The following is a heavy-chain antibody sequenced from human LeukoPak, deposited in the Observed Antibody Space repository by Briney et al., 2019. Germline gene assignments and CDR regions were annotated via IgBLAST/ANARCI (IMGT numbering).Heavy chain of an antibody. D-gene: IGHD3-9*01. J-gene: IGHJ4*02. Sequence: SVKVSCKASGGTFSNYAISWVRQAPGQGLEWMGGIIPMFGTANNTQKFQGRVTITADKSTSTAYMELSSLRSEDTAVYYCAKPREYYDILTGYYTTYYFDYWGQGTLVTVSS. CDR3: AKPREYYDILTGYYTTYYFDY. V-gene: IGHV1-69*06. CDR2: IIPMFGTA. CDR1: GGTFSNYA.